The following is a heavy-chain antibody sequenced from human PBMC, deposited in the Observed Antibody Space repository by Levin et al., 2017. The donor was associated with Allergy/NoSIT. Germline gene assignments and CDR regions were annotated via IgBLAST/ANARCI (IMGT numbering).Heavy chain of an antibody. CDR1: GFTFSSYA. CDR3: AKGRGLYTSSGPFDY. Sequence: GESLKISCAASGFTFSSYAMSWVRQAPGKGLEWVSAISNSGGSTYYADSVKGRFTISRDNSKNTLYLQMNSLRAEDTAVYYCAKGRGLYTSSGPFDYWGQGTLVTVSS. V-gene: IGHV3-23*01. D-gene: IGHD6-13*01. CDR2: ISNSGGST. J-gene: IGHJ4*02.